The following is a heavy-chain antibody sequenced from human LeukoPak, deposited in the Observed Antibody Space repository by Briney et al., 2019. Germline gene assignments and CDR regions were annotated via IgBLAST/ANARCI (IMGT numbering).Heavy chain of an antibody. CDR1: GGSISSYY. CDR3: ARGLLYYYGSGSYYRGTWFDP. J-gene: IGHJ5*02. V-gene: IGHV4-59*01. CDR2: IYYSGST. D-gene: IGHD3-10*01. Sequence: SETLSLTCTVSGGSISSYYWSWIRQPPGKGLEWIGYIYYSGSTNYNPSLKSRVTISVDTSKNQFSLKLSSVTAADTAVYYCARGLLYYYGSGSYYRGTWFDPWGQGTLVTVSS.